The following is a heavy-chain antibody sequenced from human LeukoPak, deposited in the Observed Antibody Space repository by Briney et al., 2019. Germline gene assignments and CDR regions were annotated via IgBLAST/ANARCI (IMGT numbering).Heavy chain of an antibody. CDR3: ARGTPSSGWYTFDY. D-gene: IGHD6-19*01. CDR2: TYYRSKWYN. Sequence: SQTLSLTCAISGDSVSSNSAAWNWIRQSPSRGLEWLGRTYYRSKWYNDYAVSVKSRITINPATSKNQFSLQLNSVTPEDTAVYYCARGTPSSGWYTFDYWGQGTLVTVSS. CDR1: GDSVSSNSAA. J-gene: IGHJ4*02. V-gene: IGHV6-1*01.